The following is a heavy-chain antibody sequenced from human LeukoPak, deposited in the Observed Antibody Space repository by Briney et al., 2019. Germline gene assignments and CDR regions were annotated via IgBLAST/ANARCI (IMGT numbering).Heavy chain of an antibody. D-gene: IGHD3-3*01. V-gene: IGHV3-43*01. Sequence: GGSLRLSCAASGFTFSDYYMSWIRQAPGKGLEWVSLISWDGGSTYYADSVKGRFTISRDNSKNSLYLQMNSLRTEDTALYYCAKDFWSGYSFFDYWGQGTLVTVSS. CDR2: ISWDGGST. CDR3: AKDFWSGYSFFDY. CDR1: GFTFSDYY. J-gene: IGHJ4*02.